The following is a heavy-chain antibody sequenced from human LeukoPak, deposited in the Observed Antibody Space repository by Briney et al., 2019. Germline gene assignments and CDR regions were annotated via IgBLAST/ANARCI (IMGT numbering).Heavy chain of an antibody. CDR3: ARGRGGGTITIFGVVTQKGNWFDP. CDR1: GYTFTSYD. V-gene: IGHV1-8*01. CDR2: MNPNSGNT. D-gene: IGHD3-3*01. J-gene: IGHJ5*02. Sequence: GASVKVSCKASGYTFTSYDINWVRQATGQGLEWMGWMNPNSGNTGYAQKFQGRVTMTRNTSISTAYMELSSLRSEDTAVYYCARGRGGGTITIFGVVTQKGNWFDPWGQGTLVTVSS.